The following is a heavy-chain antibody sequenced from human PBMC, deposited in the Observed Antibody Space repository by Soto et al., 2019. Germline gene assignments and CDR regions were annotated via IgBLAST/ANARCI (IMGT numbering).Heavy chain of an antibody. D-gene: IGHD6-19*01. V-gene: IGHV3-23*01. CDR2: ISGDVGST. CDR3: AKGFGTAMAGADY. Sequence: EVQLLESGGGLVQPGGSLRLSCAASGFTFSSYAMSWVRQAPGKGLEWVSTISGDVGSTYYADSMKGRFTISRDNSKNALYLHKNNLRAEDTAVYFCAKGFGTAMAGADYWGQGTLVTVSS. J-gene: IGHJ4*02. CDR1: GFTFSSYA.